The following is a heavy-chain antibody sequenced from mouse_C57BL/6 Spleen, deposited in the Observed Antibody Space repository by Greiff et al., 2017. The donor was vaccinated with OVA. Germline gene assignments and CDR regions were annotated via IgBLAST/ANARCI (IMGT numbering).Heavy chain of an antibody. CDR3: ARFADNAALDY. Sequence: EVQLQQSGTVLARPGASVKMSCKTSGYTFTSYCIHWVKQRPGQGLEWIGCFYPGNGDTNSNEKFKDKATLTADTSSSTVYMELSRLTSEDSAVYYSARFADNAALDYWGQGTTVTVSS. J-gene: IGHJ2*01. V-gene: IGHV1-5*01. CDR2: FYPGNGDT. D-gene: IGHD6-1*01. CDR1: GYTFTSYC.